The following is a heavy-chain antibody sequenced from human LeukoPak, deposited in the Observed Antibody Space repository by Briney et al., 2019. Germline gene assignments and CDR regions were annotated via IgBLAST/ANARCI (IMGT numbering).Heavy chain of an antibody. CDR1: GFTFSNAW. Sequence: GGSLRLSCAASGFTFSNAWMSWVRQAPGKGLEWVGRIKSKTDGGTTDYAAPVKGRFTISRDDSKNTLYLQMNSLKTEDTAVYCCTTLAEVYGAGSYFLCRDYWGQGTLVSVCS. J-gene: IGHJ4*02. V-gene: IGHV3-15*01. CDR2: IKSKTDGGTT. D-gene: IGHD3-10*01. CDR3: TTLAEVYGAGSYFLCRDY.